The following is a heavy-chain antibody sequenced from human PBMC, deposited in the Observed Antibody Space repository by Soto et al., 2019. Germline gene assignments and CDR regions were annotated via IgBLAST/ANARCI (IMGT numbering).Heavy chain of an antibody. J-gene: IGHJ4*02. CDR1: GYTFTSYA. V-gene: IGHV1-3*01. Sequence: QVQLVQSGAEVKKPGASVKVSCKASGYTFTSYAMHWVRQAPGQRLEWMGWINAGNGNTKYSQKFQGRVTITRDTSASTAYMELSSLRSEDTAVYYCARTVRINYGDKHFGELGYWGQGTLVTVSS. CDR2: INAGNGNT. CDR3: ARTVRINYGDKHFGELGY. D-gene: IGHD4-17*01.